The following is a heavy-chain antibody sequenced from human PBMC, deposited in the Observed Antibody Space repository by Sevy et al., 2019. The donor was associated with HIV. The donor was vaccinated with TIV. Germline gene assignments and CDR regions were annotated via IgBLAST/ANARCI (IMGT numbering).Heavy chain of an antibody. J-gene: IGHJ4*02. CDR1: GFTVNSNY. V-gene: IGHV3-66*01. CDR3: AGGKSGYSYALNS. D-gene: IGHD5-18*01. CDR2: IHSDDTT. Sequence: GGSLRLSCAASGFTVNSNYMTWVRQAPGKGLEGVSVIHSDDTTYHADSVKDRFTTSRDNLKNTLYLHMSSMRAEDTAVYYGAGGKSGYSYALNSWGQGTLVTVSS.